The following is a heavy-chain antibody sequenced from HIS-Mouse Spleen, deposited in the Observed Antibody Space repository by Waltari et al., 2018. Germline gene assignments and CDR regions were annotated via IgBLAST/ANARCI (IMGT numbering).Heavy chain of an antibody. CDR3: ARELPRDYDYVWGSYRDAFDI. Sequence: EVQLVESGGGLVKPGGSLRLSCAASGFTFSSYSMNWVRQAPGKGREGVSSISSSSSYIYYADSVKGRFTISRDNAKNSLYLQMNSLRAEDTAVYYCARELPRDYDYVWGSYRDAFDIWGQGTMVTVSS. CDR2: ISSSSSYI. V-gene: IGHV3-21*01. CDR1: GFTFSSYS. D-gene: IGHD3-16*02. J-gene: IGHJ3*02.